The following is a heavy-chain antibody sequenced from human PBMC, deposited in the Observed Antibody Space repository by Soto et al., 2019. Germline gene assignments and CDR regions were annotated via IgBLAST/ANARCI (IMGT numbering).Heavy chain of an antibody. CDR1: GFTFSSYA. J-gene: IGHJ4*02. CDR2: ISGSGGST. D-gene: IGHD2-15*01. CDR3: AKWCSGGSCSPY. V-gene: IGHV3-23*01. Sequence: EVQLLESGGGLVQPGGSLRLSCAASGFTFSSYAMSWVRQAPGKGLEWVSAISGSGGSTYYADSVKGRFTISRDNSKNTLYLQMNSLRAQDTAVYYCAKWCSGGSCSPYWGQGTLVTVSS.